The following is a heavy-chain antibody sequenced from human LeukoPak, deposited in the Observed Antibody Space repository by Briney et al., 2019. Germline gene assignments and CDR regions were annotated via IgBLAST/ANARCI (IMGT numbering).Heavy chain of an antibody. D-gene: IGHD3/OR15-3a*01. Sequence: SETLSLTCSVSGGSISSSSYSWGWIRQPPGKGLEWVGSIFYSGSTYYNPSLKSRGTISVDTSKNQFSLKLSSVTAADTAVYYCARWSGYSTYYYYGMDVWGQGTTVTVSS. V-gene: IGHV4-39*01. CDR2: IFYSGST. CDR3: ARWSGYSTYYYYGMDV. CDR1: GGSISSSSYS. J-gene: IGHJ6*02.